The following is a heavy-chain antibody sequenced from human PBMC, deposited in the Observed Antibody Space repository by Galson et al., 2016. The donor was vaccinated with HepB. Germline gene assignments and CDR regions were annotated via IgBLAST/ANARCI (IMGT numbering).Heavy chain of an antibody. CDR3: ARTSGRFAARRSYSSDY. Sequence: SETLSLTCSVSGGSVSGGDNWWSWVRQSPGKGLDWVGEIYYNGKTNVNPSLASRLTLSIDRSGNQLSLQLTSVTAADTARYFCARTSGRFAARRSYSSDYWGRGLSVTVS. V-gene: IGHV4/OR15-8*02. CDR2: IYYNGKT. CDR1: GGSVSGGDNW. D-gene: IGHD3-10*01. J-gene: IGHJ4*02.